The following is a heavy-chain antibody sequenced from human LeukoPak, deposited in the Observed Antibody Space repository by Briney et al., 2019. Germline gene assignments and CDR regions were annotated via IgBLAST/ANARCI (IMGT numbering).Heavy chain of an antibody. J-gene: IGHJ4*02. CDR1: GFTFRSYA. Sequence: GGSLRLSCAASGFTFRSYALSWVRQTPGKGLEWVSGISGTGDGTYYADSVKGRLTISRDNSKNTLYLQMNTLRAEDTAVYYCAKGMSSWYPFDFWGQGTLVTVSS. D-gene: IGHD6-13*01. CDR2: ISGTGDGT. CDR3: AKGMSSWYPFDF. V-gene: IGHV3-23*01.